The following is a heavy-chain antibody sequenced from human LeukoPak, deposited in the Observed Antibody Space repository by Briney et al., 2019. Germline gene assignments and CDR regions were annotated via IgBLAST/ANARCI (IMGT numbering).Heavy chain of an antibody. J-gene: IGHJ6*02. CDR2: IYSGGST. CDR1: GFTVSSNY. CDR3: ARDGGSGYYYGMDV. V-gene: IGHV3-53*01. D-gene: IGHD3-16*01. Sequence: PGGSLRLSCAASGFTVSSNYMSWVRQAPGKGLEWVSVIYSGGSTYYADSVKGRFTISRDNSKNTLYLQMNSLRAEDTAVYYCARDGGSGYYYGMDVWGQGTTVTVSS.